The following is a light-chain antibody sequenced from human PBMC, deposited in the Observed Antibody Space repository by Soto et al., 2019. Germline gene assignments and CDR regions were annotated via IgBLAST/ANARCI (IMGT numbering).Light chain of an antibody. V-gene: IGLV2-11*01. CDR1: SSDVGSYDY. J-gene: IGLJ1*01. CDR2: NVN. CDR3: CSYVSSKTYV. Sequence: QSVLVQPPSVSGSPGQSVTVSCTGASSDVGSYDYVSWCQQHPGTVPKPMIDNVNTQPSGVPDRFSGSKSDNTASLTISGLQAEDEADYYCCSYVSSKTYVFGTGTKVTVL.